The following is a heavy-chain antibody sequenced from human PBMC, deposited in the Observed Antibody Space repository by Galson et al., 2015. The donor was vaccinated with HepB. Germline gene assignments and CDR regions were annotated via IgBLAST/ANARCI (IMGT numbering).Heavy chain of an antibody. V-gene: IGHV1-18*01. CDR3: ARADNYYDSSGYSF. CDR1: GYTFTSYG. Sequence: SVKVSCKAPGYTFTSYGISWVRQAPGQGLEWMGWISAYNGNTNYAQKLQGRVTMTTDTSTSTAYMELRSLRSDDTAVYYCARADNYYDSSGYSFWGQGTLVTVSS. CDR2: ISAYNGNT. J-gene: IGHJ4*02. D-gene: IGHD3-22*01.